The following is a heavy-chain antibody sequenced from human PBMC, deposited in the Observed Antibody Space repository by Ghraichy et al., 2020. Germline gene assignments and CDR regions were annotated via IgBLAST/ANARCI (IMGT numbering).Heavy chain of an antibody. CDR2: IYSGGST. CDR3: ARDPGDQLLSHYGFGAFDI. J-gene: IGHJ3*02. Sequence: GGSLRLSCAASGFTVSSNYMSWVRQAPGKGLEWVSVIYSGGSTYYADSVKGRFTISRDNSKNTLYLQMNSLRAEDTAVYYCARDPGDQLLSHYGFGAFDIWGQGTMVTVSS. CDR1: GFTVSSNY. D-gene: IGHD2-2*01. V-gene: IGHV3-53*01.